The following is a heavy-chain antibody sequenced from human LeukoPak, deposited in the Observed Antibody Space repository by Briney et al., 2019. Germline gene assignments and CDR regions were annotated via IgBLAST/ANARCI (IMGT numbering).Heavy chain of an antibody. V-gene: IGHV3-69-1*01. CDR3: AKDLSGVRGVIYYFDY. CDR2: ISSSSYI. Sequence: GESLRLSCATSGFTFKNYDINWVRQAPGKGLEWVSSISSSSYIYYADSVKGRFTISRDNSKNTLYLQMNSLRAEDTAVYYCAKDLSGVRGVIYYFDYWGQGTLVTVSS. CDR1: GFTFKNYD. D-gene: IGHD3-10*01. J-gene: IGHJ4*02.